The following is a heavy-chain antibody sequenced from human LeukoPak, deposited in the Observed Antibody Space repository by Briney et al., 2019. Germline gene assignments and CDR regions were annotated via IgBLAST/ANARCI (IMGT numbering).Heavy chain of an antibody. V-gene: IGHV4-59*01. Sequence: PSETLSLTCTASGGSISSYYWSWIRQPPGKRLEWTGYIYYNGITNYNPSLKSRVTISVDTSKNQFSLRLTSVTAADTAVYFCARGTYDDYFYYYVMDVWGQGATVTVSS. CDR1: GGSISSYY. J-gene: IGHJ6*02. CDR2: IYYNGIT. CDR3: ARGTYDDYFYYYVMDV. D-gene: IGHD3-3*01.